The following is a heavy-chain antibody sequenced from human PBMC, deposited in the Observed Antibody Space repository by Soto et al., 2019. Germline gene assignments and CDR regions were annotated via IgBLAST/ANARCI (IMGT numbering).Heavy chain of an antibody. CDR1: GYPSTSDG. D-gene: IGHD5-18*01. V-gene: IGHV1-18*01. CDR2: ISAYNGNT. J-gene: IGHJ6*02. Sequence: XAVKVSCNASGYPSTSDGISWGRQAPGQGLEWMGWISAYNGNTNYAQKLQGRVTMTTDTSTSTAYMELRSLRSDDTAVYYCAREEIATWIKLHYYYYYGMDVWGQGTTVTVSS. CDR3: AREEIATWIKLHYYYYYGMDV.